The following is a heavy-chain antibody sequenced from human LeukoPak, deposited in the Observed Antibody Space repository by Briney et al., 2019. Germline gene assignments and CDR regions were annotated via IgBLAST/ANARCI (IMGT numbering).Heavy chain of an antibody. CDR2: IYYSGST. CDR1: GGSISGYY. D-gene: IGHD6-19*01. V-gene: IGHV4-59*01. CDR3: ARDRDPRYSSGYSTH. Sequence: PSETLSLTCTVSGGSISGYYWSWIRQPPGKGLEWIGFIYYSGSTNYNPSLKSRVTMSVDTPKNQFSLQLGSVTAADTAVYYCARDRDPRYSSGYSTHWGQGILVTVSS. J-gene: IGHJ4*02.